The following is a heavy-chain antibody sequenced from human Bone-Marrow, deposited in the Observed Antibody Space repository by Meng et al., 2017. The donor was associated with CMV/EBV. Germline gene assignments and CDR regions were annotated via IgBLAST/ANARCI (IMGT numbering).Heavy chain of an antibody. D-gene: IGHD3-3*01. J-gene: IGHJ4*02. CDR3: ARERGFLEWSQFDY. V-gene: IGHV4-4*02. CDR1: GGSISSSNW. CDR2: IYHSGST. Sequence: AGGSISSSNWWSWVRQTPGKGLEWIGEIYHSGSTNYNPSLKSRVTISVDKSKNQFSLKLSSVTAADTAVYYCARERGFLEWSQFDYWGQGTLVTVSS.